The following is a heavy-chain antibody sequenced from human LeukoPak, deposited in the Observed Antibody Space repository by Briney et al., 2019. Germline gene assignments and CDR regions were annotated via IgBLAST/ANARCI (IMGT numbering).Heavy chain of an antibody. CDR2: ISSSGNSI. V-gene: IGHV3-48*03. Sequence: GGSLRLSCVASGFIFSSYEMNWVRQTPGKGLEWLAHISSSGNSIYYADSVGGRFTISRDNAKNSPYLQMNRLRDEDTAVYSCARGPILGDYWGQGTLVTVSS. CDR1: GFIFSSYE. J-gene: IGHJ4*02. CDR3: ARGPILGDY. D-gene: IGHD2/OR15-2a*01.